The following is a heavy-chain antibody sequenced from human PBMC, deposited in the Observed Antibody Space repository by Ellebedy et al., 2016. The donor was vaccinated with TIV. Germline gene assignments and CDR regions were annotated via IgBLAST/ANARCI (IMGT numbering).Heavy chain of an antibody. V-gene: IGHV3-23*01. CDR1: GFTFSGDW. J-gene: IGHJ4*02. CDR2: ISNTGFGT. D-gene: IGHD2-8*02. CDR3: AKDLYTIPGALDY. Sequence: GESLKISXAASGFTFSGDWMNWVRQAPGKGLEWVAAISNTGFGTYYADSLKGRFTIYRDESKDTVYLQMNSLRAEDTALYYCAKDLYTIPGALDYWGQGTLVTVSS.